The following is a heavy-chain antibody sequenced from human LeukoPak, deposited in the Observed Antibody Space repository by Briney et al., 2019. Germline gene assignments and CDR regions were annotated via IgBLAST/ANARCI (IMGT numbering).Heavy chain of an antibody. D-gene: IGHD3-22*01. J-gene: IGHJ4*02. CDR2: LSASGGGT. Sequence: GGSLRLSRAVSGITLSNYGMAWVRQAPGKGLEWVASLSASGGGTSYADSVRGRFTISRDNAKNTLYLQMNSLRAEDTAVYFCAKRGVVIRVILVGFHKEAYYFDSWGQGALVTVSS. CDR3: AKRGVVIRVILVGFHKEAYYFDS. V-gene: IGHV3-23*01. CDR1: GITLSNYG.